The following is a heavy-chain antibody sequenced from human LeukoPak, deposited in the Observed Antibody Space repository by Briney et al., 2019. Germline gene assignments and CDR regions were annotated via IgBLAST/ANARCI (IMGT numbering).Heavy chain of an antibody. CDR2: SYHSGST. D-gene: IGHD3-3*01. CDR3: ARDFWSGSYYFDY. V-gene: IGHV4-38-2*02. J-gene: IGHJ4*02. CDR1: GYSISSGYY. Sequence: SSETLSLTCTVSGYSISSGYYWGWIRQPPGKGLEWIGSSYHSGSTYYKPSLKSRVTISVDTSKNQFSLKLSSVTAADTAVYYCARDFWSGSYYFDYWGQGTLVTVSS.